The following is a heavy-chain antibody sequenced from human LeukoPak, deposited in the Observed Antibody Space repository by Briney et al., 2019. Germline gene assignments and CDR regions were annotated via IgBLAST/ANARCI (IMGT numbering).Heavy chain of an antibody. CDR3: ASDKGRGYSGSYDYYFDY. CDR2: INPNSGGT. CDR1: GYTFTGYY. J-gene: IGHJ4*02. Sequence: ASVKVSFKASGYTFTGYYMHWVRQAPGQGLEWMGWINPNSGGTNYAQKFQGRVTMTRDTSISTAYMELSRLRSDDTAVYYCASDKGRGYSGSYDYYFDYWGQGTLVTVSS. D-gene: IGHD1-26*01. V-gene: IGHV1-2*02.